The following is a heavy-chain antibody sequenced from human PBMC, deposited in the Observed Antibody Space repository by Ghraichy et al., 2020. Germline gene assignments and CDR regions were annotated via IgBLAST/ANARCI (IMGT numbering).Heavy chain of an antibody. CDR1: GYTFTGYY. CDR2: INPNSGGT. D-gene: IGHD2-15*01. CDR3: ARELYCSGGSCYFLSDYYYYYYMDV. J-gene: IGHJ6*03. Sequence: ASVKVSCKASGYTFTGYYMHWVRQAPGQGLEWMGWINPNSGGTNYAQKFQGRVTMTRDTSISTAYMELSRLRSDDTAVYYCARELYCSGGSCYFLSDYYYYYYMDVWGKGTTVTVSS. V-gene: IGHV1-2*02.